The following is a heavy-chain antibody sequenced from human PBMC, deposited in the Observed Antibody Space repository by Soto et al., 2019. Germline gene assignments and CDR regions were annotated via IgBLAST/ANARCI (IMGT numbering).Heavy chain of an antibody. Sequence: ASVKVSCKASGYTFTSYDINWVRQATGQGLEWMGWMNPNSGNTGYAQKFQGRVTMTRNTSISTAYMELSSLRSEDTAVYYCARGFDLYSGYVVSYYYMDVWGKGTTVTVSS. J-gene: IGHJ6*03. D-gene: IGHD5-12*01. CDR2: MNPNSGNT. CDR3: ARGFDLYSGYVVSYYYMDV. CDR1: GYTFTSYD. V-gene: IGHV1-8*01.